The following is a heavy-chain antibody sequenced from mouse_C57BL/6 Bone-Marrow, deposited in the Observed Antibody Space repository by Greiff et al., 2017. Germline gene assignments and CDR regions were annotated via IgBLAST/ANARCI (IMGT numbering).Heavy chain of an antibody. CDR3: ARWGWLRGAMDY. Sequence: VQLQQSGAELARPGASVKLSCKASGYTFTSSGISWVKQRTGQGLEWIGEIYPRSGNTYYNEKFKGKATLTADKSSSTAYMELRSLTSEDSAVYFCARWGWLRGAMDYWGQGASGTASS. CDR2: IYPRSGNT. J-gene: IGHJ4*01. CDR1: GYTFTSSG. V-gene: IGHV1-81*01. D-gene: IGHD2-2*01.